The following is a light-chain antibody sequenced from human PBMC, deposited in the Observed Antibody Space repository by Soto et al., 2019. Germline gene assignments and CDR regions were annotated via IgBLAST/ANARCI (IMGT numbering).Light chain of an antibody. CDR2: AAS. V-gene: IGKV1-33*01. CDR1: KDIKNY. CDR3: QHYDDLPWT. Sequence: DIQMTQSPSSLSASVGDRVTITCQASKDIKNYLNWYQQKPGKAPKNLTYAASILETGVPSRFSGSGSGTDFTFTISSLQPEDIATYYCQHYDDLPWTFGQGTKVAIK. J-gene: IGKJ1*01.